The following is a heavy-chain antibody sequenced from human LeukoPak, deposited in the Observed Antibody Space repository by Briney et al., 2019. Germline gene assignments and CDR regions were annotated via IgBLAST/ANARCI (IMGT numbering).Heavy chain of an antibody. Sequence: SETLSLTCTVSGGSISSYYWSWIRQPPGKGLEWITYFYDSGSTKYNPSLKSRVTMSVDTSKNQFSLKLSSVTAADTAVYYCARGLQWYYFDTWGRGTLVTVSS. CDR3: ARGLQWYYFDT. D-gene: IGHD2-15*01. CDR1: GGSISSYY. CDR2: FYDSGST. J-gene: IGHJ4*02. V-gene: IGHV4-59*01.